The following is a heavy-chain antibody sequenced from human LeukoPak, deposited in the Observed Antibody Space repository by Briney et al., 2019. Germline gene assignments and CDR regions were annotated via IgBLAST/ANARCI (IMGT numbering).Heavy chain of an antibody. CDR3: ARGSLSSGWYHFDY. Sequence: ASVKVSCKTSGYTFTNYDINWVRQATGHGLEWMGWMNPNSGNTDYAQKFQGRVIMTRNTSISTAYMELSRLGSADTAVYYCARGSLSSGWYHFDYWGRGALVTVSS. CDR2: MNPNSGNT. CDR1: GYTFTNYD. J-gene: IGHJ4*02. V-gene: IGHV1-8*01. D-gene: IGHD6-19*01.